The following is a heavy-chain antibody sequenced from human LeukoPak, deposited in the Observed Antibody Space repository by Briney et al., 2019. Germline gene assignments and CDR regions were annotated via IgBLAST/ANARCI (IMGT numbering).Heavy chain of an antibody. CDR2: IYHSGST. D-gene: IGHD6-13*01. V-gene: IGHV4-30-2*01. CDR1: GGSISSGGYS. CDR3: ARGSLYSSSWLPAFDI. Sequence: PSQTLSLTCAVSGGSISSGGYSWRWIRQPPGKGLEWIGYIYHSGSTYYNPSLKSRVTISVDRSKNQFSLKLSSVTAADTAVYYCARGSLYSSSWLPAFDIWGQGTMVTVSS. J-gene: IGHJ3*02.